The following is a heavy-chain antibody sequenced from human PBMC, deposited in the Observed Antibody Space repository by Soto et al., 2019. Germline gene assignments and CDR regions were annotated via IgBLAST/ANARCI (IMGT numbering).Heavy chain of an antibody. CDR1: GGSISSYY. Sequence: SETLSLTCTVSGGSISSYYWSWIRQPPGKGLEWIGYIYYSGSTNYNPSLKSRVTISVDTSKNQFSLKLSSVTAADTAVYYCARLWFGEFVTNWFDPWGQGTLVTVSS. V-gene: IGHV4-59*08. CDR3: ARLWFGEFVTNWFDP. J-gene: IGHJ5*02. D-gene: IGHD3-10*01. CDR2: IYYSGST.